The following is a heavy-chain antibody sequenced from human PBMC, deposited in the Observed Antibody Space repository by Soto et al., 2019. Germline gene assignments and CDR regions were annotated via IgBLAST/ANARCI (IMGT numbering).Heavy chain of an antibody. Sequence: QVQLQESGPGLVKPSETLSLTCTVSGGSISSYYLSWIRQPAGKGLEWIGRILNTGSTDCNPSLRNRDTMSVDTSNNQFSLKMSSVTAADTAVYYCARERRYQVSGDHALDIWGQGTMVTVFS. CDR2: ILNTGST. CDR3: ARERRYQVSGDHALDI. CDR1: GGSISSYY. V-gene: IGHV4-4*07. J-gene: IGHJ3*02. D-gene: IGHD2-2*01.